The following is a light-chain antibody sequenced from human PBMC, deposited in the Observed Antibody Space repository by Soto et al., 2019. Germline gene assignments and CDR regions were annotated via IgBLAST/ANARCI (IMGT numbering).Light chain of an antibody. CDR2: EVS. J-gene: IGLJ3*02. V-gene: IGLV2-8*01. CDR3: CSYAGSRTWV. Sequence: QSALTQPPSASGSPGQSVTISCTGTSGDVGGYNYVSWYQQHPGKAPKLMIYEVSKRPSGVPDRFSGSKSGNTASLTVSGLQADDEAHYYCCSYAGSRTWVFGGGTKLTVL. CDR1: SGDVGGYNY.